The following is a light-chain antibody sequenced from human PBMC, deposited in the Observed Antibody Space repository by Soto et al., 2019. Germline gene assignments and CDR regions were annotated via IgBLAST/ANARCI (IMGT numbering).Light chain of an antibody. J-gene: IGKJ3*01. Sequence: DIQMTQSPSSVSASVGDRVTIACRASQAIGVWLAWYQQKPGKAPNLLIYAASHLHSGVPSRFSGSGSGTDFTLTISSLQPEDFATYFCQHANTFPFTFGPGTKVDIK. CDR3: QHANTFPFT. CDR1: QAIGVW. CDR2: AAS. V-gene: IGKV1-12*01.